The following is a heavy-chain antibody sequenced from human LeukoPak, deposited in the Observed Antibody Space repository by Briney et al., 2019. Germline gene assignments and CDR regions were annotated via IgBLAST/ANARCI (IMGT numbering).Heavy chain of an antibody. CDR2: IYYSGST. J-gene: IGHJ5*02. V-gene: IGHV4-59*01. Sequence: SETLSLTCTVSGGSISSYYWSWIRQPPGKGLEWIGYIYYSGSTNYNPSLKSRVTISVDTSKNQFSLKLSSVTAADTAVYYCARSLYYYGSWSYHNWFDPWGQGTLVTVSS. D-gene: IGHD3-10*01. CDR3: ARSLYYYGSWSYHNWFDP. CDR1: GGSISSYY.